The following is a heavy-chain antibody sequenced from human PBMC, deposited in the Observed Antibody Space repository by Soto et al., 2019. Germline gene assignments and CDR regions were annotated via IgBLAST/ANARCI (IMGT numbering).Heavy chain of an antibody. J-gene: IGHJ6*02. CDR2: INSGGNT. V-gene: IGHV3-66*01. CDR1: GFDASVNY. CDR3: VRENYYYGLDV. Sequence: EVHLVESGGTLVQPGGSLRLSCAASGFDASVNYMTWVRQAPVKGLEWVSAINSGGNTFYADSVKASFTISRDNSKNKLYLQMNSLRVEDTAMYYCVRENYYYGLDVWGHGTAVTVSS.